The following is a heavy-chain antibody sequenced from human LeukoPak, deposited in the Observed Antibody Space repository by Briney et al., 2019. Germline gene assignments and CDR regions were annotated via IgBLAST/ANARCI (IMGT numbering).Heavy chain of an antibody. D-gene: IGHD6-19*01. Sequence: ASVKVSCKASGYTFTGYYMHWVGQAPGQGLEGMGWINPNSGGKNYAQQLQGRVTMTRDTSISTAYMELTRLTSADTAVYYCTRDRSSGSNWFDPWGQGTLVTVSS. V-gene: IGHV1-2*02. CDR1: GYTFTGYY. J-gene: IGHJ5*02. CDR3: TRDRSSGSNWFDP. CDR2: INPNSGGK.